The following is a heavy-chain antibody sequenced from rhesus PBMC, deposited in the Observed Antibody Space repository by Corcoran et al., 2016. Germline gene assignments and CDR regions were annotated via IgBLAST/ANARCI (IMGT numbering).Heavy chain of an antibody. Sequence: QVPLQESGPGLVKPSETLSLTCAVFGGSITSSYWSWIRQAPGKGREWIGRMDSSGNTYYNPSLKSRVTLSVDTSKNQFSLKLSSVTAADTAVYYCARLFYSNGDYWGQGVLVTVSS. D-gene: IGHD4-17*01. CDR2: MDSSGNT. CDR3: ARLFYSNGDY. V-gene: IGHV4S11*01. J-gene: IGHJ4*01. CDR1: GGSITSSY.